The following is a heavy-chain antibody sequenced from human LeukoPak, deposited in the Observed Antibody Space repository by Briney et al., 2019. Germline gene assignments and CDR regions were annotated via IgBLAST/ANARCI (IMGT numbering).Heavy chain of an antibody. V-gene: IGHV4-4*02. D-gene: IGHD3-3*01. CDR3: ARATVGAKTLDY. CDR1: GFTFSSYAM. Sequence: GSLRLSCAASGFTFSSYAMSWVRQPPGKGLEWIGEIYHSGSTNYNPSLKSRVTISVDKSKNQFSLKLSSVTAPDTAVYYCARATVGAKTLDYLGQGTPVTVSS. CDR2: IYHSGST. J-gene: IGHJ4*02.